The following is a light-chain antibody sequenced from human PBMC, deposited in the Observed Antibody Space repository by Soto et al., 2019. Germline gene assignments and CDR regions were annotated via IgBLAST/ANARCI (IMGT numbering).Light chain of an antibody. CDR1: QSVTSGN. V-gene: IGKV3-20*01. Sequence: EMVLTQSPGTLALSPGERTTLSCRASQSVTSGNIAWYQQRPGQAPRLLIYGASSRATGVPDRFSVSGSGTDFTLTISRLEPDDCAVYYCQQYGTTPYTFGQGTKLEIK. J-gene: IGKJ2*01. CDR3: QQYGTTPYT. CDR2: GAS.